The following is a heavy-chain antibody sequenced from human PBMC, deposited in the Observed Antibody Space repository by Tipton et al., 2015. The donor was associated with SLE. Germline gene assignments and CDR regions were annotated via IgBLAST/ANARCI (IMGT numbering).Heavy chain of an antibody. CDR3: AREGDSSANFYYYGVNV. J-gene: IGHJ6*02. Sequence: TLSLTCTVSGDSISSGGYYWSWIRQHPGKGLEWIGYIYYSGSTYYNPSLKSRVSISIDTSKNEFSLKLSSVTAADTAVYYCAREGDSSANFYYYGVNVWGQGTTVTVSS. CDR1: GDSISSGGYY. D-gene: IGHD2-21*01. V-gene: IGHV4-31*03. CDR2: IYYSGST.